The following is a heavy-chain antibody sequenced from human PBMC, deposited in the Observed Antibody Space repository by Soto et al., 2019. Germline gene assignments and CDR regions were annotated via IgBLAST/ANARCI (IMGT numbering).Heavy chain of an antibody. CDR1: GFTVSSYL. CDR3: ARASYSSSWSLFYYYGMDV. J-gene: IGHJ6*02. D-gene: IGHD6-13*01. CDR2: IKQDGSEK. Sequence: GGSLGLACAASGFTVSSYLMSWVCQAPGKGLGWVANIKQDGSEKYYVDSVKGRFTISRDNAKNSLYLQMNSLRAEDTAVYYCARASYSSSWSLFYYYGMDVWGQGTTVTVSS. V-gene: IGHV3-7*03.